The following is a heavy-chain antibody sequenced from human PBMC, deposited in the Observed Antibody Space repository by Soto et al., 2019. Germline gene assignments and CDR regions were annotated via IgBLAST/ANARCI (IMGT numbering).Heavy chain of an antibody. CDR3: VRDRRIYYSDPHDRFLASDYDV. J-gene: IGHJ3*01. Sequence: QVQLVQSGAEVKKPGASVKVSCKASGYSFTDYHIHWVRQAPGQGLEWLGRINPKSGGTSTAQKFQGWVTMTTDTSISTASMELTRLTSDDTAIYYCVRDRRIYYSDPHDRFLASDYDVWGQGTMVSVSS. CDR2: INPKSGGT. CDR1: GYSFTDYH. D-gene: IGHD3-22*01. V-gene: IGHV1-2*04.